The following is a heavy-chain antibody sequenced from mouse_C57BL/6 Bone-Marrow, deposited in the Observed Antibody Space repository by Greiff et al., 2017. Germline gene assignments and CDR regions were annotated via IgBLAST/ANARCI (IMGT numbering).Heavy chain of an antibody. Sequence: QVQLQQPGAELVKPGASVKLSCKASGYTFTSYWMHWVKQRPGQGLEWIGMIHPNSGSTNYNEKFKSKATLTADKSSSTAYMQLSSLTSEDSAVYYCARSNYSNSLWFAYWGQGTLVTVSA. J-gene: IGHJ3*01. CDR3: ARSNYSNSLWFAY. CDR1: GYTFTSYW. CDR2: IHPNSGST. V-gene: IGHV1-64*01. D-gene: IGHD2-5*01.